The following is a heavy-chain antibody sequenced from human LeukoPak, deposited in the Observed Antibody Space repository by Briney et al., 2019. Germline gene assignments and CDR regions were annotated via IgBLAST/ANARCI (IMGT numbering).Heavy chain of an antibody. CDR2: INPNSGGT. CDR3: ARGLYSGYDWNY. J-gene: IGHJ4*02. V-gene: IGHV1-2*02. CDR1: GYTFTGYY. Sequence: GASVKVSCKASGYTFTGYYMHWVRQAPGQGLEWMGWINPNSGGTNYAQKFQGRVTMTRNTSISTAYMELSSLRSEDTAVYYCARGLYSGYDWNYWGQGTLVTVSS. D-gene: IGHD5-12*01.